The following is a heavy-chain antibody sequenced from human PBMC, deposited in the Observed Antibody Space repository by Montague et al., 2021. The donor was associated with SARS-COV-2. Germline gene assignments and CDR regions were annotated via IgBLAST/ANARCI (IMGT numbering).Heavy chain of an antibody. J-gene: IGHJ6*02. CDR3: ARGETVVEWIWYGMDV. Sequence: SETLSLTCAVYGGSFSTCYWTWIRQSPGKGLEWIGDIDHSGNTNYNPSLKSRVSISVDTSSSQFSLYLTSVTAADAAVYYCARGETVVEWIWYGMDVWGPGTTVTVSS. V-gene: IGHV4-34*01. CDR1: GGSFSTCY. D-gene: IGHD3-3*01. CDR2: IDHSGNT.